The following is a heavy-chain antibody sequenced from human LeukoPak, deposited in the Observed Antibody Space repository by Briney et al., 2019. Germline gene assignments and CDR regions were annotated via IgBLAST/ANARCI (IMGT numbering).Heavy chain of an antibody. CDR1: GFTFSSYA. V-gene: IGHV3-23*01. Sequence: PGGSLRLSCAGSGFTFSSYAMSWVRQAPGKGLEWVSAISDTGATTYDADSVKGRFTISRDNSRNTMDLQMNSLRAEDTAVYYCARCDSSSWYGIDYWGQGTLVTVSS. CDR3: ARCDSSSWYGIDY. CDR2: ISDTGATT. D-gene: IGHD6-13*01. J-gene: IGHJ4*02.